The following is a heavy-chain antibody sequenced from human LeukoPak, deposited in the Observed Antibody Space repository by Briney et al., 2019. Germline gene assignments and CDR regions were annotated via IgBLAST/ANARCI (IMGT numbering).Heavy chain of an antibody. CDR2: IYPGYSDT. CDR1: GYSFTSYW. J-gene: IGHJ6*03. V-gene: IGHV5-51*01. Sequence: GESLKISCKGSGYSFTSYWIGWGRQMPGKGLEWMGMIYPGYSDTRYNPSFQGQVTISADKSISTAYLQWSSLKASDTAMYYCARSEVVTVYQYMDVWGTGTTVTVSS. CDR3: ARSEVVTVYQYMDV. D-gene: IGHD3-22*01.